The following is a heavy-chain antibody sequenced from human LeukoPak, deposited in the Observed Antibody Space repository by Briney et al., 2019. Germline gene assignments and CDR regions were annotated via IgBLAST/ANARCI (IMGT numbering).Heavy chain of an antibody. V-gene: IGHV4-59*08. CDR2: IYYSEST. CDR1: GGSISSYY. D-gene: IGHD3-22*01. Sequence: PSETLSLTCTVSGGSISSYYWSWIRQPPGKGLEWIGYIYYSESTNYNPSLKSRVTISVDTSKNQFSLKLSSVTAADTAVYYCARQYYYDSSGYWGDAFDIWGQGTMVTVSS. J-gene: IGHJ3*02. CDR3: ARQYYYDSSGYWGDAFDI.